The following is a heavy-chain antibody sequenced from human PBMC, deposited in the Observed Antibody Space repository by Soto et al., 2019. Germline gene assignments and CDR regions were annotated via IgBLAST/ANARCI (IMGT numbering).Heavy chain of an antibody. CDR1: GFTFTSSA. CDR3: AADVQLWANAFDI. J-gene: IGHJ3*02. V-gene: IGHV1-58*01. CDR2: IVVGSGNT. Sequence: SVKVSCNASGFTFTSSAVQWVRQARGQRLEWIGWIVVGSGNTNYAQKFQERVTLTRDMSTSTAYMELSSLRSEDTAVYYCAADVQLWANAFDIWGQGTMVTVSS. D-gene: IGHD5-18*01.